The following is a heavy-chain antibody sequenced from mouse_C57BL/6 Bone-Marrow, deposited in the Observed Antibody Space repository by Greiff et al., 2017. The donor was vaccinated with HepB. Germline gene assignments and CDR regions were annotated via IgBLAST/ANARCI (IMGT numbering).Heavy chain of an antibody. CDR1: GFSLTSYG. CDR3: ARNSYSYAMDY. J-gene: IGHJ4*01. V-gene: IGHV2-2*01. CDR2: IWSGGST. Sequence: VQLQQSGPGLVQPSQSLSITCTVSGFSLTSYGVHWVRQSPGKGLEWLGVIWSGGSTDYNAAFISRLSISKDNSKSQVFFKMNSLQADDTAIYYCARNSYSYAMDYWGQGTSVTVSS. D-gene: IGHD2-10*01.